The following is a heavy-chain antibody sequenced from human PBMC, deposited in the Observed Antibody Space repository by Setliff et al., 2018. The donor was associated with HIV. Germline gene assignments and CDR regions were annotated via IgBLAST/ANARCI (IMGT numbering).Heavy chain of an antibody. CDR3: AKGGGNYYDNSVQSYYFDF. CDR1: GFSFSSYG. CDR2: IWYDGSNK. V-gene: IGHV3-33*06. Sequence: GSLRLSCAASGFSFSSYGMHWVRQAPGKGLEWVAVIWYDGSNKYYADSVKGRFTISRDNSKNTLYLQMNSLRAEDTAVYYCAKGGGNYYDNSVQSYYFDFWGQGTPVTVSS. J-gene: IGHJ4*02. D-gene: IGHD3-22*01.